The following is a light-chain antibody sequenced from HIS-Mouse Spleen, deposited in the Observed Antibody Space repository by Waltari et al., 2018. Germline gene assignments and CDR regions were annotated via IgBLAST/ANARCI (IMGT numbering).Light chain of an antibody. CDR3: KVWDSSSDHVV. V-gene: IGLV3-21*03. CDR1: NIGSKS. J-gene: IGLJ2*01. CDR2: EDS. Sequence: SYVLTQPPSVSVAPGKTARITCGGNNIGSKSVHWYQQKPGQAPVLVVYEDSDRPSGIPERVSGSNSGNTATLTISRVEAGDEADYYCKVWDSSSDHVVFGGGTKLTVL.